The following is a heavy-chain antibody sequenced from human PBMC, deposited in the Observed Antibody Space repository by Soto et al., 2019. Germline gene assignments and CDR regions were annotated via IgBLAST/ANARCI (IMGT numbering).Heavy chain of an antibody. CDR2: ISGSGGST. J-gene: IGHJ3*02. CDR1: GFTFSSYA. CDR3: ARLKPYYYDSSGYYYVHGAFDI. Sequence: GGSLRLSCAASGFTFSSYAMSWVRQAPGKGLEWVSAISGSGGSTYYADSVKGRFTISRDNSKNTLYLQMNSLRAEDTAVYYCARLKPYYYDSSGYYYVHGAFDIWGQGTMVTVSS. V-gene: IGHV3-23*01. D-gene: IGHD3-22*01.